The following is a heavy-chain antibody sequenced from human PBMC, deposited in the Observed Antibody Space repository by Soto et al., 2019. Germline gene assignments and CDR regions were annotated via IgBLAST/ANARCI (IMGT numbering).Heavy chain of an antibody. D-gene: IGHD3-3*01. CDR3: ARRGEYYDFPHSRSVAFDI. CDR1: GGSISSYY. V-gene: IGHV4-59*08. J-gene: IGHJ3*02. Sequence: SETLSLTCTVSGGSISSYYWSWIRQPPGKGLEWIGYIYYSGSTNYNPSLKSRVTISVDTSKNQFSLKLSSVTAADTAVYYCARRGEYYDFPHSRSVAFDIWGQGTMVTVSS. CDR2: IYYSGST.